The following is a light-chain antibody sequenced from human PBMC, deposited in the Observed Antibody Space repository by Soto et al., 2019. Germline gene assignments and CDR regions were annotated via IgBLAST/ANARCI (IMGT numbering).Light chain of an antibody. Sequence: DIQMTQSPSSLSASVGDRVTITCRASQDISKYLAWFQQKPGKVPKLLIYAASTLQPGVPSRFSGSGSGTDFTLTISSLQPEDVATYYCQKHNSVPLTFGPGTKVDIK. CDR2: AAS. V-gene: IGKV1-27*01. CDR3: QKHNSVPLT. CDR1: QDISKY. J-gene: IGKJ3*01.